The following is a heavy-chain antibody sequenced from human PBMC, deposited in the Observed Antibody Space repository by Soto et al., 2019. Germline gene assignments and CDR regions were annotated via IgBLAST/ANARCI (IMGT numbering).Heavy chain of an antibody. D-gene: IGHD6-19*01. Sequence: QLQLQESGPGLVKPSETLSLTCTVSGGSVSCTSYYWGWIRQPPGKGLEWIGSIYYSGSTYYNPSLKSRVTISVDTSKNQFSLKLSSVTAADTAVYYCARIVGIRNSIGQRYYFDYWGQGTLVTVSS. CDR2: IYYSGST. CDR3: ARIVGIRNSIGQRYYFDY. V-gene: IGHV4-39*01. J-gene: IGHJ4*02. CDR1: GGSVSCTSYY.